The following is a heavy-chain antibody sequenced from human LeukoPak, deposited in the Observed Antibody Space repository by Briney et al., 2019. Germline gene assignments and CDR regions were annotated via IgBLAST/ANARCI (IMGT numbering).Heavy chain of an antibody. V-gene: IGHV3-74*01. J-gene: IGHJ4*02. Sequence: GGSLRLSCAASGFTFSSYAMSWVRQAPGEGLVWVSRMEGDGSRITYADSVKGRFTISRDNAKNTVYLQMNSLRAEDTAVYYCARDEGVGTTVRGFDYWGQGTLVTVSS. CDR2: MEGDGSRI. D-gene: IGHD1-26*01. CDR3: ARDEGVGTTVRGFDY. CDR1: GFTFSSYA.